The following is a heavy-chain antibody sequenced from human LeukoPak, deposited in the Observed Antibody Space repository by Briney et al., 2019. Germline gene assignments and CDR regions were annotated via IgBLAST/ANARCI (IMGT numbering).Heavy chain of an antibody. CDR1: GLPVTYYW. D-gene: IGHD5-12*01. J-gene: IGHJ4*02. CDR3: VRVTTTRFDS. CDR2: VNRDGTIT. V-gene: IGHV3-74*01. Sequence: GGSLRLSCAASGLPVTYYWMHWVRQAPGKGLVWVSRVNRDGTITNYADSVKGRFTISRDQAKNTVYLQMNSLRVEDTAVYYCVRVTTTRFDSWGQGTLVTVSS.